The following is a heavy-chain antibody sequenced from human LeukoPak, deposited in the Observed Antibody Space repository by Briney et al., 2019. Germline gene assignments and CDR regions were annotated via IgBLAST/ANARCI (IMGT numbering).Heavy chain of an antibody. CDR2: INPNSGGT. CDR1: GYTFTGYY. J-gene: IGHJ5*02. V-gene: IGHV1-2*02. D-gene: IGHD3-10*01. CDR3: ARPRITMVRGVTNWFDP. Sequence: ASVKVSCKASGYTFTGYYKHWVRQAPGQGLEWMGWINPNSGGTNYAQKFQGRVTMTRDTSISTAYMELSRLRSDDTAVYYCARPRITMVRGVTNWFDPWGQGTLVTVSS.